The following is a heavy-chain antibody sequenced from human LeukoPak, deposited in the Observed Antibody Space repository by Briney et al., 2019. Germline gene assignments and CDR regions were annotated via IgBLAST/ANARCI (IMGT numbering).Heavy chain of an antibody. V-gene: IGHV4-59*01. D-gene: IGHD3-22*01. CDR3: ASLNYYDSSGSIDY. Sequence: SETLSLTCTVSGGSISSYYWSWIRQPPGKGLEWIGYIYYSGSTNYNPSLKSRDTISVDTSKNQFSLKLSSVTAADTAVYYCASLNYYDSSGSIDYWGQGTLVTVSS. CDR1: GGSISSYY. CDR2: IYYSGST. J-gene: IGHJ4*02.